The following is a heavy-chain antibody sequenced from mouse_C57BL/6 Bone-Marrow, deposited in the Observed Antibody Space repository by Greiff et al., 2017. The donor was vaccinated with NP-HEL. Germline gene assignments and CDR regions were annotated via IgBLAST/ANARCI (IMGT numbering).Heavy chain of an antibody. CDR1: GFSLTSYG. CDR2: IWGGGST. Sequence: VKLMESGPGLVAPSQSLSMTCTVSGFSLTSYGVDWVRQPPGKGLEWLGGIWGGGSTNYNAALLSRLGISKDNSKCQASLKMNSLHSDDTAMSYCANIGSWFAYWGQGTLVTVSA. V-gene: IGHV2-9*01. J-gene: IGHJ3*01. CDR3: ANIGSWFAY. D-gene: IGHD4-1*01.